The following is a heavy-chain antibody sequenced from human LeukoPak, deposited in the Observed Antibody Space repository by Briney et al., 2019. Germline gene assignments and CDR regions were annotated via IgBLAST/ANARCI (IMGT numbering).Heavy chain of an antibody. V-gene: IGHV3-48*03. D-gene: IGHD2-15*01. Sequence: LSGGSLRLSCAASGFTFSSYEMNWVRQAPGKGLEWVSYISSSGSSIHYADSVKGRFTISRDNAKNSLYLQMNSLRAEDTAVYHCARQISRYCSGGSCYSGWEFYFDYWGQGTPVTVSS. CDR3: ARQISRYCSGGSCYSGWEFYFDY. CDR1: GFTFSSYE. J-gene: IGHJ4*02. CDR2: ISSSGSSI.